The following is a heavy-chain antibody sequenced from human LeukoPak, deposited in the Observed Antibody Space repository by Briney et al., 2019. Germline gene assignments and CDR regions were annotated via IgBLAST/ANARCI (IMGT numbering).Heavy chain of an antibody. D-gene: IGHD6-19*01. J-gene: IGHJ6*03. Sequence: GGSLRLSCAASGFTFDDYGMSWVRQAPGKGLEWVSGINWNGGSTGYADSVKGRFTISRDNAKNSLYLQMNSLRAEDTALYYCARQGPQWLVQGNYMDVWGKGTTVTVSS. CDR1: GFTFDDYG. CDR3: ARQGPQWLVQGNYMDV. V-gene: IGHV3-20*04. CDR2: INWNGGST.